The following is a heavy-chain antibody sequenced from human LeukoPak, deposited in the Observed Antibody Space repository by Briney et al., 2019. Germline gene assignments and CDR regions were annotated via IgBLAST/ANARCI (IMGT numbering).Heavy chain of an antibody. CDR2: IYTSGST. V-gene: IGHV4-4*07. J-gene: IGHJ4*02. CDR3: VRDGFCSSASCYDKGGFDF. D-gene: IGHD2-2*01. Sequence: PSETLSLTCTVSGGSISSYYWSWIRQPAGKGLEWIGRIYTSGSTNYNPSLKSRVTMSVDTSKNQFSLKLSSVTAADTAVYYCVRDGFCSSASCYDKGGFDFWGQGTLVTVSS. CDR1: GGSISSYY.